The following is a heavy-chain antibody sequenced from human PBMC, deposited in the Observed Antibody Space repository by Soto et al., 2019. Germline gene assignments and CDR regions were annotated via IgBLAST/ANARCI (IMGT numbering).Heavy chain of an antibody. CDR2: NYYSGIT. V-gene: IGHV4-31*03. J-gene: IGHJ6*02. Sequence: SETLSLTCTVSGGSISIGGYYWTWIRQHPGKGLEWIGYNYYSGITYYNPSLKSRVTISLDTSKNQFSLKLSSVTAADTAVYYCARRYAAGTGNYYYYGMDVWGQGTTVTVSS. CDR1: GGSISIGGYY. CDR3: ARRYAAGTGNYYYYGMDV. D-gene: IGHD6-13*01.